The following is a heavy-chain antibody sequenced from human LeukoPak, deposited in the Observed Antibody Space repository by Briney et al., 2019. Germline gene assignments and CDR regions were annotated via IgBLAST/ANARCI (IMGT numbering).Heavy chain of an antibody. CDR2: IYSGGST. CDR3: AREAPYYYDSSGYFDY. J-gene: IGHJ4*02. Sequence: GGSLRLSCAASGFTVSSNYMSWVRQAPGKGLEWVSVIYSGGSTYYADSVKSRFTIYRDNSKNTLYLQMNSLRAEDTAVYYCAREAPYYYDSSGYFDYWGQGTLVTVSS. CDR1: GFTVSSNY. D-gene: IGHD3-22*01. V-gene: IGHV3-53*01.